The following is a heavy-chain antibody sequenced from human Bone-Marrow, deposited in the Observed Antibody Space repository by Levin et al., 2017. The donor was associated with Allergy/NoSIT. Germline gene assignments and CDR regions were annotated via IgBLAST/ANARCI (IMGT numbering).Heavy chain of an antibody. Sequence: SLNISCAASGLTFRAAWMSWVRQAPGPFLSFFFLLPLSSSFFPSSSSSPVKGRFSISRDDSSNWLHLQMSSLRTDDTGVYHCTIDNPLYGDYLADSDYWGQGILVTVSS. D-gene: IGHD4-17*01. CDR2: LPLSSSFFPS. J-gene: IGHJ4*02. CDR3: TIDNPLYGDYLADSDY. CDR1: GLTFRAAW. V-gene: IGHV3-15*01.